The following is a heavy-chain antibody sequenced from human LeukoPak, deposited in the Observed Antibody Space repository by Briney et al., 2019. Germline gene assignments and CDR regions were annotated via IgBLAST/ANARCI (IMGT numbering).Heavy chain of an antibody. Sequence: MCIIYPGDSDPRYSPSFQGQVTISADKSISTAYLQWSSLKASDTAMYYCARRTGTGPSFDPWGQGTLVTVSS. J-gene: IGHJ5*02. CDR3: ARRTGTGPSFDP. CDR2: IYPGDSDP. V-gene: IGHV5-51*01. D-gene: IGHD1-1*01.